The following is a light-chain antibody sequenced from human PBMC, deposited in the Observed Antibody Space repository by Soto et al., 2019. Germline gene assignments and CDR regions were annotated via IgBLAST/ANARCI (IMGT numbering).Light chain of an antibody. CDR2: GAS. CDR3: QQYNNWSPLT. CDR1: QSVSNN. Sequence: EIVMTQSPATLSVSPGERATLSCRASQSVSNNLAWYQQKPGLAPRLLIYGASTRATGIPARIIGSRSGTEFTLTISSLQSEDFPVYYCQQYNNWSPLTFGGGTKVEIK. V-gene: IGKV3-15*01. J-gene: IGKJ4*01.